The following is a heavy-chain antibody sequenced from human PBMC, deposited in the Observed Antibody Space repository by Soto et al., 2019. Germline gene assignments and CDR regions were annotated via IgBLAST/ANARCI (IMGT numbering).Heavy chain of an antibody. V-gene: IGHV1-69*06. CDR2: IIPLSGTA. J-gene: IGHJ6*02. CDR1: GGTFSSSA. CDR3: ARYHGLNV. Sequence: QVQLVQSGAEMKEPGSSVKVSCKASGGTFSSSAFSWVRQAPGQGLEWMGGIIPLSGTANYGQKFQGRVTITADKATSTAYMELSSLRYEDTAVYYCARYHGLNVWGPGTTVTLSS.